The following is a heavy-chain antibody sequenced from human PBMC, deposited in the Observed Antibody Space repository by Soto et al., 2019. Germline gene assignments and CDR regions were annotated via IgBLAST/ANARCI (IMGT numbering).Heavy chain of an antibody. J-gene: IGHJ4*02. CDR3: ARRYYNSSGYFDY. CDR2: IIPIFGTG. CDR1: GGIFSNYV. D-gene: IGHD3-22*01. Sequence: QVQLVQSGAEVKKPGSSVKVACKASGGIFSNYVLNWARQAPGQGLEWMGGIIPIFGTGNYAQKFQGRVTITADESTTTASMDLRGLRSADAAVYYCARRYYNSSGYFDYWGQGTLVTVSS. V-gene: IGHV1-69*01.